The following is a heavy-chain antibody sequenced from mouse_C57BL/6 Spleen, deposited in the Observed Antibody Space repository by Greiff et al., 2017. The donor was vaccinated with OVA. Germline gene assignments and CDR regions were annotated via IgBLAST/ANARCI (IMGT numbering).Heavy chain of an antibody. J-gene: IGHJ4*01. CDR3: TRDTTGYYYAMDY. D-gene: IGHD1-1*01. Sequence: EVKVEESGGGLVQPGGPMKLSCAASGFTFSDAWMDWVRQSPEKGLEWVAEIRNKANNHATYYAESVKGRFTISRDDSKSSVYLQMNSLRAEDTGMYYCTRDTTGYYYAMDYWGQGTSVTVSS. CDR1: GFTFSDAW. V-gene: IGHV6-6*01. CDR2: IRNKANNHAT.